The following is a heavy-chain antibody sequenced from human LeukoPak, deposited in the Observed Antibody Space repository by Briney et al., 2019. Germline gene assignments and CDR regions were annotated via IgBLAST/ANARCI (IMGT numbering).Heavy chain of an antibody. J-gene: IGHJ4*02. Sequence: GGSLRLSCAVSGFTVSRAYMSWVRQAPGKGLEWVSVIYSGGSTYYADSVKGRFTISRDNSKNTLYLQMNSLRAEDTAVYYCARWVGGYSYGYGFDYWGQGTLVTVSS. D-gene: IGHD5-18*01. V-gene: IGHV3-53*01. CDR1: GFTVSRAY. CDR3: ARWVGGYSYGYGFDY. CDR2: IYSGGST.